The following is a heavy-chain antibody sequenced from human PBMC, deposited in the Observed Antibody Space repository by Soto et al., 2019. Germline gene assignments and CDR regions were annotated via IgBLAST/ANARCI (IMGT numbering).Heavy chain of an antibody. J-gene: IGHJ4*02. CDR1: GYTFSIYD. CDR2: MSPNSGDT. CDR3: ARGVQQGSDY. V-gene: IGHV1-8*02. Sequence: ASVKVSCKASGYTFSIYDINWVRQTTGQGLEWMGWMSPNSGDTGYAQKFQGRVTMTRDTSINTAYMELSSLRFEDTAVYYCARGVQQGSDYWGQGTLVTVS.